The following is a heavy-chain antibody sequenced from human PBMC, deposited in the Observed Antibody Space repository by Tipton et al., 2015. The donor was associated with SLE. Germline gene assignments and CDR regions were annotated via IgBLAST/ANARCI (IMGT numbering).Heavy chain of an antibody. J-gene: IGHJ6*03. CDR2: IFYSGST. CDR1: GASISSYY. CDR3: ARGTLNYYYMDV. V-gene: IGHV4-59*12. Sequence: TLSLTCSVSGASISSYYWSWIRQPPGKGLEWIGYIFYSGSTYYIPSLRGRVTISVDPSKKHFSLNLTSVTAADTAVYYCARGTLNYYYMDVWGKGTTVTVS.